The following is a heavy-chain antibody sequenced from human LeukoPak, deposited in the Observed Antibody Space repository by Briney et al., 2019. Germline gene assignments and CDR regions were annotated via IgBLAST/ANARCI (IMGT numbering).Heavy chain of an antibody. D-gene: IGHD6-13*01. J-gene: IGHJ6*02. Sequence: GSLRLSCVASGFTFSSYWMSWVRQAPGKGLEWVANIKYDGSEKYYVDSVKGRFTISRDDAKNSLYLQMNSLRAEDTAVYYCVVAATGRGGLDVWGQGTTVTV. CDR1: GFTFSSYW. CDR2: IKYDGSEK. CDR3: VVAATGRGGLDV. V-gene: IGHV3-7*01.